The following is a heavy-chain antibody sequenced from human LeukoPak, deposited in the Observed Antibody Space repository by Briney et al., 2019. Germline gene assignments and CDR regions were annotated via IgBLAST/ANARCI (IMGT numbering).Heavy chain of an antibody. CDR3: ASSLWFGEVLSS. D-gene: IGHD3-10*01. Sequence: AGGSLRLSCAASGFTFSSYSMNWVRQAPGKGLEWVSSISSSSSYIYYADSVKGRFTISRDNAKNSLYLQMNSLRAEDTAVYYCASSLWFGEVLSSWGQGTLVTVSS. V-gene: IGHV3-21*01. CDR2: ISSSSSYI. J-gene: IGHJ4*02. CDR1: GFTFSSYS.